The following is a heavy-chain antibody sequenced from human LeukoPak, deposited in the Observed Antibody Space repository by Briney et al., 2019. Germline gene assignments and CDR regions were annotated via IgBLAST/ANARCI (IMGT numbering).Heavy chain of an antibody. V-gene: IGHV4-34*01. CDR1: GGSFSGYY. CDR2: INHSGST. D-gene: IGHD4-23*01. CDR3: ARGNYGGNVGFDY. J-gene: IGHJ4*02. Sequence: SPSETLSLTCAVYGGSFSGYYWSWIRQPPGKGLEWIGEINHSGSTNYNPSLKSRVTISVGTSKNQFSLKLSSVAAADTAVYYCARGNYGGNVGFDYWGQGTLVTVSS.